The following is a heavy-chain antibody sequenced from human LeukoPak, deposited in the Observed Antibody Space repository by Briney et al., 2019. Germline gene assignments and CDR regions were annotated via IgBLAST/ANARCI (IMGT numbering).Heavy chain of an antibody. CDR1: GYTFTAYY. J-gene: IGHJ4*02. CDR2: INPDSGGT. Sequence: ASVKVSCTTSGYTFTAYYIHWVRQAPGQGLEWMGWINPDSGGTNYAQKFQGRVTMTRDTSISAGYMELSGLRPDDTAVFYCARVRGDSSWYGLDYWGQGTLVSVSS. CDR3: ARVRGDSSWYGLDY. V-gene: IGHV1-2*02. D-gene: IGHD6-13*01.